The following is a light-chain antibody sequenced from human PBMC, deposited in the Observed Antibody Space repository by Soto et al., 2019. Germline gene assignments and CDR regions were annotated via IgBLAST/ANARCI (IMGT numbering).Light chain of an antibody. CDR3: QQYNSGPYT. V-gene: IGKV3-20*01. CDR1: QSLHSKY. CDR2: GGS. Sequence: EIVLTQSPGTLSLAPGERATLSCRAGQSLHSKYFTWYQQIPGQAPRLLIYGGSNRATGIPDRFSGSGSGTDFTLTISRLEPEDFAVYYCQQYNSGPYTFGQGTKLEIK. J-gene: IGKJ2*01.